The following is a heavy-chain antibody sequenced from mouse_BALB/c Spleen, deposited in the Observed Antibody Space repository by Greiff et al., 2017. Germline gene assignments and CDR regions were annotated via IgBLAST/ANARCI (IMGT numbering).Heavy chain of an antibody. CDR2: INPSTGYT. Sequence: QVQLQQSGAELAKPGASVKMSCKASGYTFTSYWMHWVKQRPGQGLEWIGYINPSTGYTEYNQKFKDKATLTADKSSSTAYMQLSSLTSEDSAVYYCARGGPGNYWGQGTTLTVSS. CDR3: ARGGPGNY. CDR1: GYTFTSYW. V-gene: IGHV1-7*01. J-gene: IGHJ2*01.